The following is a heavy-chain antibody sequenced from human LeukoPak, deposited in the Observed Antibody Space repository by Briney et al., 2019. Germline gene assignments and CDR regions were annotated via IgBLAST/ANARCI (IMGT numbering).Heavy chain of an antibody. J-gene: IGHJ2*01. D-gene: IGHD3-22*01. V-gene: IGHV1-69*04. CDR3: ARDHHYYDSHWYFDL. CDR1: GGTFSSYT. CDR2: IIPILGIA. Sequence: SVKVSCKASGGTFSSYTISWVRQAPGQGLEWMGRIIPILGIANYAQKFQGRVTITADRSTSTAYMELSSLRSEDTAVYYCARDHHYYDSHWYFDLWGRGTLVTVSS.